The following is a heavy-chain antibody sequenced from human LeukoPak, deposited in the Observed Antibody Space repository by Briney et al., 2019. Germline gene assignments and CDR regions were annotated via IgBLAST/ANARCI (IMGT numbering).Heavy chain of an antibody. CDR2: IYYSGST. Sequence: SQTLSLTCTVSDGSISSGDYYWSWIRQPPGTGLEWIGYIYYSGSTYYNPSLKSRVTISVDTSKNQFSLKLSSVTAADTAVYYCARAKSEMATIISFDYWGQGTLVTVSS. J-gene: IGHJ4*02. CDR1: DGSISSGDYY. CDR3: ARAKSEMATIISFDY. D-gene: IGHD5-24*01. V-gene: IGHV4-30-4*01.